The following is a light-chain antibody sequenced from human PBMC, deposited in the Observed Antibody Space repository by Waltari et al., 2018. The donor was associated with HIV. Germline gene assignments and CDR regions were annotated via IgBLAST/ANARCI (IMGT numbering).Light chain of an antibody. CDR2: QDN. CDR1: NLAERY. V-gene: IGLV3-1*01. J-gene: IGLJ1*01. CDR3: QAWDTGGGV. Sequence: SYDLTQPPSVSVSPGQTARITCSGGNLAERYVAWYQHKAGQSPLLVIYQDNRRPSGIPERFSGSKSGNTATLTISGTQPMDESDYYCQAWDTGGGVFGTGTKVTVL.